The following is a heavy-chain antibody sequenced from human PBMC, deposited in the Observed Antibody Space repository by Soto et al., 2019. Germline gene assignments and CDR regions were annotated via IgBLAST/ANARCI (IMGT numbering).Heavy chain of an antibody. J-gene: IGHJ4*02. Sequence: ETLSLTCTVSGGSISSYYWSWIRQPPGKGLEWIGYIYYSGSTYYNPSLKSRVTISLDTSKNQFSLKLSSVTAADTAVYYCARAPPRRDDYWGQGTLVTVSS. D-gene: IGHD2-21*02. CDR3: ARAPPRRDDY. CDR2: IYYSGST. V-gene: IGHV4-59*08. CDR1: GGSISSYY.